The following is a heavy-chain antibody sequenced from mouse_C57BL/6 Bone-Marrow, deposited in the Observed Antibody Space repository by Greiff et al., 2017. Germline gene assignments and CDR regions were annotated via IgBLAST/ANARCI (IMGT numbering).Heavy chain of an antibody. Sequence: VQGVESGAELVMPGASVKLSCKASGYTFTSYWMHWVKQRPGQGLEWIGEIDPSDSYTNYNQKFKGKSTLTVDKSSSTAYMQLSSLTSEDSAVYYCARDYYGSSYTWYFDVWGTGTTVTVSS. D-gene: IGHD1-1*01. CDR2: IDPSDSYT. CDR1: GYTFTSYW. V-gene: IGHV1-69*01. J-gene: IGHJ1*03. CDR3: ARDYYGSSYTWYFDV.